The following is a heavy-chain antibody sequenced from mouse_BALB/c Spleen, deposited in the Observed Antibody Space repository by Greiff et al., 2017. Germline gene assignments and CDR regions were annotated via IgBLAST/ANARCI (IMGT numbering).Heavy chain of an antibody. CDR2: ISDGGSYT. CDR3: ARDYYDYDGYAMDY. J-gene: IGHJ4*01. Sequence: EVQRVESGGGLVKPGGSLKLSCAASGFTFSDYYMYWVRQTPEKRLEWVATISDGGSYTYYPDSVKGRFTISRDNAKNNLYLQMSSLKSEDTAMYYCARDYYDYDGYAMDYWGQGTSVTVSS. CDR1: GFTFSDYY. V-gene: IGHV5-4*02. D-gene: IGHD2-4*01.